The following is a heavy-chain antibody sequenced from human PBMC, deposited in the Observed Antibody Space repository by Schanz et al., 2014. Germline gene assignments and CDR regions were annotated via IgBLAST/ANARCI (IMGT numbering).Heavy chain of an antibody. D-gene: IGHD3-22*01. J-gene: IGHJ4*02. CDR1: GFSFGTYA. CDR2: ISGTGGDDT. CDR3: AKDISDTSGKDDY. Sequence: EVHLLESGGGLVQPGGSLRLSCAASGFSFGTYAMSWVRQAPGKGLLWVSSISGTGGDDTYYADSVKGRFTISRDNSKNTLFLQMNSLRVEDSAIYYCAKDISDTSGKDDYWGQATLVTVSS. V-gene: IGHV3-23*01.